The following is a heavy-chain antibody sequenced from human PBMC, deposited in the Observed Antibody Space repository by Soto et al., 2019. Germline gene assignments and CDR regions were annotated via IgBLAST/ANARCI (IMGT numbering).Heavy chain of an antibody. Sequence: EVQLVESGGGLIQPGGSLRLSCAASGFTFSNSWMTWVGQAPGKGLEWVANIKRDGSQKSYLDSVRGRFTISRDNAKNSLYLQMDSLTVEDTALYYCARDVSPGSSSLYLDAFDIWGQGTMVTVSS. CDR1: GFTFSNSW. D-gene: IGHD3-10*01. V-gene: IGHV3-7*05. J-gene: IGHJ3*02. CDR3: ARDVSPGSSSLYLDAFDI. CDR2: IKRDGSQK.